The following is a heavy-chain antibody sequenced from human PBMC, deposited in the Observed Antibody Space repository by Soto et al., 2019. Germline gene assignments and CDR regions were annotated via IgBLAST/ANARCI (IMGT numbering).Heavy chain of an antibody. J-gene: IGHJ4*02. V-gene: IGHV1-46*01. CDR1: GYTFTSYF. CDR3: ARDSASADY. D-gene: IGHD2-2*01. CDR2: INPTGGST. Sequence: QVQLVQSGAEGKKPGASVKVSCKASGYTFTSYFMHWVRQAPGQGLEWMGIINPTGGSTTYAQKFQGRVTMTRDTSTSTVYMELSSLTSEDTAVYYCARDSASADYWGQGTLVTVSS.